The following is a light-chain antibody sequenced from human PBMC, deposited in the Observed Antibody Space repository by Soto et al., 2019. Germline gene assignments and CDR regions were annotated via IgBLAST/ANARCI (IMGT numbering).Light chain of an antibody. V-gene: IGKV3-11*01. CDR2: DAS. CDR3: QHRSNWPPIT. Sequence: EIVLTQSPATLSLSPGERATLSCRASQSVSSYLAWYQQKPGQAPRLLIYDASNRATGIPVRFRGSGSGTDFTLTISSLEPEDFAVYYCQHRSNWPPITFGQGTRREIK. J-gene: IGKJ5*01. CDR1: QSVSSY.